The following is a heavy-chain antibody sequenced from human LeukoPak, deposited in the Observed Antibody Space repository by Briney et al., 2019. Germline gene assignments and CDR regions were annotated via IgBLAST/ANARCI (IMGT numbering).Heavy chain of an antibody. CDR2: IPIFGTA. CDR3: ARLGPHYGGNPDNWFDP. D-gene: IGHD4-23*01. Sequence: IPIFGTANYAQKFQGRVTITADESTSTAYMELSSLRSEDTAVYYCARLGPHYGGNPDNWFDPWGQGTLVTVSS. J-gene: IGHJ5*02. V-gene: IGHV1-69*01.